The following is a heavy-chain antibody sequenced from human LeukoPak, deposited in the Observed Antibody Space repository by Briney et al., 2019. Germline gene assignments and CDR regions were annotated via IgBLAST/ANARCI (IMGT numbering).Heavy chain of an antibody. J-gene: IGHJ4*02. D-gene: IGHD3-3*01. CDR1: GFTVSSNE. CDR2: ISGGST. Sequence: PGGSLRLSCAASGFTVSSNEMSWVRQAPGKGLEWVSSISGGSTYYADSRKGRFTISRDNSKNTLYLQMNSLRAEDTAVYCPRYYDFWSGYYIRRYFDYWGQGTLVTVSS. CDR3: RYYDFWSGYYIRRYFDY. V-gene: IGHV3-38-3*01.